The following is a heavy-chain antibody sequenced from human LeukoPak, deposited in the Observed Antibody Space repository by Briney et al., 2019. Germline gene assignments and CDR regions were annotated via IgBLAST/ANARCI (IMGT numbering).Heavy chain of an antibody. CDR3: ARDRVGSGWSNDAFDI. CDR1: GGSISSYY. Sequence: LETLSLTCTVSGGSISSYYWSWIRQPPGKGLEWIGYIYYSGSTNYNPSLKGRVTISVDTSKNQFSLKLSSVTAADTAVYYCARDRVGSGWSNDAFDIWGQGTMVTVSS. J-gene: IGHJ3*02. V-gene: IGHV4-59*01. CDR2: IYYSGST. D-gene: IGHD6-19*01.